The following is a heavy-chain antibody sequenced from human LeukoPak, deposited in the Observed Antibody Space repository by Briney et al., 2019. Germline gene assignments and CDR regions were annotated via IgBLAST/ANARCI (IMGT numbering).Heavy chain of an antibody. CDR1: RFTFSSYG. V-gene: IGHV3-30*02. Sequence: GGSLTLSCAASRFTFSSYGMHWVRLTPGKGLELVAFIRNDGSYQPYANSVNDRLTVSTVNSKNTVYSQMNSPRTADTTVYYFAKNRDGSDYPRVFDYWGEGTLVTVSS. CDR2: IRNDGSYQ. CDR3: AKNRDGSDYPRVFDY. J-gene: IGHJ4*02. D-gene: IGHD3-16*01.